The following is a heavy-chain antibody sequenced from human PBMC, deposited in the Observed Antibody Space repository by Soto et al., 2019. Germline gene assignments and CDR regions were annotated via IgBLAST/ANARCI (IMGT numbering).Heavy chain of an antibody. CDR2: ISAYNGNT. CDR3: ARDRVIAVERPYAFDI. V-gene: IGHV1-18*01. Sequence: GASVKVSCKASGYTFTSYGISWVRQAPGQGLEWMGWISAYNGNTNYAQKLQGRVTMTTDTSTSTAYMELRSLRSDDTAVYYCARDRVIAVERPYAFDIWGQGTMVTLSS. CDR1: GYTFTSYG. D-gene: IGHD6-19*01. J-gene: IGHJ3*02.